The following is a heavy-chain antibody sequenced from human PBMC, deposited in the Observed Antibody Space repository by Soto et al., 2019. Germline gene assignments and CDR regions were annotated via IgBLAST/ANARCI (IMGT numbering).Heavy chain of an antibody. CDR3: ARHNGFWSGYYYYYYYGIDV. D-gene: IGHD3-3*01. J-gene: IGHJ6*02. V-gene: IGHV4-39*01. CDR1: GGSISSSSYY. Sequence: SETLSLTCTVSGGSISSSSYYWGWIRQPPGKGLEWIGSIYYSGSTYYNPSPKSRVTISVDTSKNQFSLKLSSVTAADTAVYYCARHNGFWSGYYYYYYYGIDVWGQGTTVTVSS. CDR2: IYYSGST.